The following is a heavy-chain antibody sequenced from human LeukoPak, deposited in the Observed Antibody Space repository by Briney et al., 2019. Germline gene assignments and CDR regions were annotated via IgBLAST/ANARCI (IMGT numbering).Heavy chain of an antibody. CDR3: ARDPPYDSGVGDYYYYGMDV. D-gene: IGHD3-3*01. CDR2: INPIFGIA. J-gene: IGHJ6*02. Sequence: SVNVSCKASGGTFSSYAISWVRQAPGQGREWMGRINPIFGIANYAQKLQGRVTITADKSTSTAYMELSSLRSEGTAVYYCARDPPYDSGVGDYYYYGMDVWGQGTTVTVSS. CDR1: GGTFSSYA. V-gene: IGHV1-69*04.